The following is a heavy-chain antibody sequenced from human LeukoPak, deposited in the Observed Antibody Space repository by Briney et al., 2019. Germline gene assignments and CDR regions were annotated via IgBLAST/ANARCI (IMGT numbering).Heavy chain of an antibody. Sequence: PSETLSLTCTVSGGSISSAGYYWSWIRQPPGKGLEWIGYIYHSGSTYYNPSLKSRITISVDRSKNQFSLKLSSVTAADTAVYYCARPGLMEIVAAFDYWGQGTLVTVSS. CDR1: GGSISSAGYY. CDR2: IYHSGST. D-gene: IGHD5-12*01. CDR3: ARPGLMEIVAAFDY. V-gene: IGHV4-30-2*01. J-gene: IGHJ4*02.